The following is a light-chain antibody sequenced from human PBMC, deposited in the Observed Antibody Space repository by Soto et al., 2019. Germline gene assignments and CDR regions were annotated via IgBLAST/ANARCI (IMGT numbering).Light chain of an antibody. CDR2: AAS. J-gene: IGKJ5*01. Sequence: DIQMTQSPTTLSASVGDRVTITFRASQSISNWLAWYQQKPGKAPKLLIYAASSLQRGVPSTFSGGGSGTDFTLTISSLQPEDFATYYCQQSYSSITCGQGTRREIK. CDR3: QQSYSSIT. V-gene: IGKV1-39*01. CDR1: QSISNW.